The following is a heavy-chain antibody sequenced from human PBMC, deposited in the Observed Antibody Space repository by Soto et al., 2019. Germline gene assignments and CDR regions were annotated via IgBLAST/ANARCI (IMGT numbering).Heavy chain of an antibody. CDR1: GCSISSGGSS. J-gene: IGHJ3*02. Sequence: TLSLTCAVSGCSISSGGSSWSWIRQPPGKGLEWIGYIYHSGSTYYNPSLKSRVTISVDRSKNQFSLKLSSVTAADTAVYYCARATMTTVTGDAFDIWGQGTMVTVSS. CDR2: IYHSGST. D-gene: IGHD4-17*01. CDR3: ARATMTTVTGDAFDI. V-gene: IGHV4-30-2*01.